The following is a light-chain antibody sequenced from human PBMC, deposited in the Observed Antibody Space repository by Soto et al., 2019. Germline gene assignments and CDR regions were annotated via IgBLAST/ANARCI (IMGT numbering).Light chain of an antibody. CDR1: QSVSYH. V-gene: IGKV3-20*01. J-gene: IGKJ1*01. Sequence: FVLPQSPATLSLSPGERATLSCRASQSVSYHMAWYQQKPGQAPRLLIYGASNRATGIPDRFSGSGSGTDFTLTISRLEPEDFAVYYCQQYGSSGTFGQGTKVDIK. CDR3: QQYGSSGT. CDR2: GAS.